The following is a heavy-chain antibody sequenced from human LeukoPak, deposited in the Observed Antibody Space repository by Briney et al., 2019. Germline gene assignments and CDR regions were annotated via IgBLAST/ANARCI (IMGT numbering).Heavy chain of an antibody. CDR1: GFTLSSYS. J-gene: IGHJ5*02. CDR2: ISSSSSYI. D-gene: IGHD6-13*01. V-gene: IGHV3-21*01. CDR3: ARDGSSWSDWFDP. Sequence: GGSLRLSCAASGFTLSSYSMIWVRQAPGKGLEWVSSISSSSSYIYYADSVKGRFTISRDNDKHSLYLQMNSLRAEDTAVYYCARDGSSWSDWFDPWGQGTLVTVSS.